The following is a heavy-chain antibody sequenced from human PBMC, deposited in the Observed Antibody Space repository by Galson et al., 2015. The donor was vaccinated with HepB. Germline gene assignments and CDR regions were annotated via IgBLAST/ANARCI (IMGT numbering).Heavy chain of an antibody. CDR1: GFTFSSYA. CDR3: AKDSSYDILTGYPSEGY. D-gene: IGHD3-9*01. Sequence: SLRLSCAASGFTFSSYAMSWVRQAPGKGLEWVSAISGSGGSTYYADSVKGRFTISRDNSKNTLYLQMNSLRAEDTAVYYCAKDSSYDILTGYPSEGYWGQGTLVTVSS. V-gene: IGHV3-23*01. J-gene: IGHJ4*02. CDR2: ISGSGGST.